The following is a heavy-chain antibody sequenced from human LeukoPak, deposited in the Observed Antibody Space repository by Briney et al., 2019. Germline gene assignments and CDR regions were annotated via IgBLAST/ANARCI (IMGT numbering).Heavy chain of an antibody. J-gene: IGHJ4*02. CDR2: MNPNSGNT. D-gene: IGHD5-18*01. CDR3: ARGRSYGQDY. V-gene: IGHV1-8*02. CDR1: GYTFTSYG. Sequence: ASVKVSCKASGYTFTSYGISWVRQAPGQGLEWMGWMNPNSGNTGYAQKFQGRVTMTRNTSISTAYMELSSLRSEDTAVYYCARGRSYGQDYWGQGTLVTVSS.